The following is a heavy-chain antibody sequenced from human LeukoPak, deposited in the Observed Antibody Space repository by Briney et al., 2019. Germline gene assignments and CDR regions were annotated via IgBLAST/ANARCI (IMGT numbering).Heavy chain of an antibody. CDR3: ARGNYDGYFDY. J-gene: IGHJ4*02. CDR1: GGSISSYY. V-gene: IGHV4-59*12. Sequence: SETMSLTCTVSGGSISSYYWSWIRQPPGKGLEWIGYIYYSGSTNYSPSLKSRVTISVDTSKNQFSLKLSSVTAADTAVYYCARGNYDGYFDYWGQGTLVTVSS. CDR2: IYYSGST. D-gene: IGHD3-3*01.